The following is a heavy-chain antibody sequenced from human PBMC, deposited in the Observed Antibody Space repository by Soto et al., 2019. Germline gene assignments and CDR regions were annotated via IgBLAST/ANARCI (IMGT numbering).Heavy chain of an antibody. CDR3: ARSAANYGSAPWLAFDI. D-gene: IGHD3-10*01. Sequence: QVTLKESGPVLVKPTETLTLTCTVSGFSLSNARMGVSWIRQPPGKALEWLAHIFSNDEKSYSTSLKSRLTISKDTSKSQVVLTMTNMDPVDTATYYCARSAANYGSAPWLAFDIWGQGTMVTVSS. CDR2: IFSNDEK. J-gene: IGHJ3*02. V-gene: IGHV2-26*01. CDR1: GFSLSNARMG.